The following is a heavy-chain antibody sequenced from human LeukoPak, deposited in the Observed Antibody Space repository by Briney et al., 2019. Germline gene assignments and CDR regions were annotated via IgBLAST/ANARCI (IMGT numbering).Heavy chain of an antibody. D-gene: IGHD2-8*01. CDR2: IIPILGIA. Sequence: SVKVSCKASGYRFTNYYIHWVRQAPGQGLEWMGRIIPILGIANYAQKFQGRVTITADKSTSTAYMELSSLRSEDTAVYYCASRSTNGAGAYYYYGMDVWGQGTTVTVSS. CDR3: ASRSTNGAGAYYYYGMDV. CDR1: GYRFTNYY. J-gene: IGHJ6*02. V-gene: IGHV1-69*02.